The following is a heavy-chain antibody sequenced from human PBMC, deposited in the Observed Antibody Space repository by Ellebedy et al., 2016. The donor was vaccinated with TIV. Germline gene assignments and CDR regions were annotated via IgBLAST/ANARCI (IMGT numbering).Heavy chain of an antibody. CDR3: ARLRAAFRAAAGNYSYYGMDV. CDR1: GFTFSSYW. J-gene: IGHJ6*02. Sequence: PGGSLRLSCAASGFTFSSYWMSWVRQAPGKGLEWVANIKQDGSEKHYVDSVKGRFTISRDNAKNSLYLQMNSLGAEDTAVYYCARLRAAFRAAAGNYSYYGMDVWGLGTTVTVSS. V-gene: IGHV3-7*03. CDR2: IKQDGSEK. D-gene: IGHD6-13*01.